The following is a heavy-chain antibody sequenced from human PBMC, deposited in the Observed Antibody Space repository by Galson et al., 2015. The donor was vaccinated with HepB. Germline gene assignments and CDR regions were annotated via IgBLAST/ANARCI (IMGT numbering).Heavy chain of an antibody. V-gene: IGHV3-23*01. CDR1: GFTFNSYA. D-gene: IGHD4-17*01. CDR2: VTSGGDNT. Sequence: SLRLSCAASGFTFNSYAMAWVRQAPGKGLEWVSVVTSGGDNTFYADSVTGRVIRSPGQSKNTTVFPKKNPRAEDTAVYYCAREERAIYEDYAPLRIPALDVWGQGTMVTVSS. J-gene: IGHJ3*01. CDR3: AREERAIYEDYAPLRIPALDV.